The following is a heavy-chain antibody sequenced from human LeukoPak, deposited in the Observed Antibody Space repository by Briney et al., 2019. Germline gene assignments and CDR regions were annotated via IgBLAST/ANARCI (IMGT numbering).Heavy chain of an antibody. J-gene: IGHJ5*02. Sequence: GGSLRLSCAASGFTFSDNYMTWIRQAPGKGLEWLSHISGSGSTTYYADSVKGRFTISRDNGKNSLYLQMNSLRAEDTAVYYCARDSPGSSTSFNWFDPWGQGTRVTVSS. V-gene: IGHV3-11*01. CDR3: ARDSPGSSTSFNWFDP. CDR1: GFTFSDNY. CDR2: ISGSGSTT. D-gene: IGHD2-2*01.